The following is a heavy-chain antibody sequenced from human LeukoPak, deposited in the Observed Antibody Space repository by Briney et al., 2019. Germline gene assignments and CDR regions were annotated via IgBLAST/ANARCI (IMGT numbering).Heavy chain of an antibody. Sequence: GESLKISCKGSGYSFTSYWIGWVRQMPGKGLEWMGIIYPGDSDTRYSPSFQGQVTISADKSISTAYLQWSSLKASDTAMYYCAKSYYDSSGYYHGLGVYYFDYWGQGTLVTVSS. J-gene: IGHJ4*02. CDR3: AKSYYDSSGYYHGLGVYYFDY. V-gene: IGHV5-51*01. CDR1: GYSFTSYW. CDR2: IYPGDSDT. D-gene: IGHD3-22*01.